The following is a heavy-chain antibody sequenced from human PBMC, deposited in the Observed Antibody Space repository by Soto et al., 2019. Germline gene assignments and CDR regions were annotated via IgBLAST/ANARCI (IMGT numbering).Heavy chain of an antibody. J-gene: IGHJ4*02. D-gene: IGHD2-2*01. V-gene: IGHV5-51*01. CDR3: ARRSRDCFSTSCPTYYFDS. CDR2: IYPSDSDT. CDR1: GYDFTSYW. Sequence: PGESLKISCKGFGYDFTSYWIGWVRQMPGEGLEWMGIIYPSDSDTRYSPSFQGQVTISADKSTNTAYLRWTSLKASDTAVYYCARRSRDCFSTSCPTYYFDSWGQGTLVTVFS.